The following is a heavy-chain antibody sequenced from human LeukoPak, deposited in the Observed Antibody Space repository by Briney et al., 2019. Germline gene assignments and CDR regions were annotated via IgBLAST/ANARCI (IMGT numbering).Heavy chain of an antibody. V-gene: IGHV1-24*01. CDR1: GYTLTELS. CDR3: ATLLAYCGGDCYSGLDY. CDR2: FDPEDGEA. J-gene: IGHJ4*02. Sequence: ASVKVSCKVSGYTLTELSMHWVRQAPGKGLEWMGGFDPEDGEAIYAQKFQGRVTMTEDTSTDTAYMELSSLRSEDTAVYYCATLLAYCGGDCYSGLDYWGQGTLVTVSS. D-gene: IGHD2-21*02.